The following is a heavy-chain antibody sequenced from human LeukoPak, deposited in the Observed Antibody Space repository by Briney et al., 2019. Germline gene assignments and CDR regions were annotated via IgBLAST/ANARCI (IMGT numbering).Heavy chain of an antibody. CDR2: ISSLGYTK. Sequence: GGSLRLSCAASGFTFSSYEMSWDRQAPGKGLEWVSYISSLGYTKYYADSVKGRFTISRDNAKNSLYLQMNCLSAEDTAVYYCARRAGNIVVVPAAMDSWGQGTLVTVSS. CDR1: GFTFSSYE. CDR3: ARRAGNIVVVPAAMDS. J-gene: IGHJ4*02. D-gene: IGHD2-2*01. V-gene: IGHV3-48*03.